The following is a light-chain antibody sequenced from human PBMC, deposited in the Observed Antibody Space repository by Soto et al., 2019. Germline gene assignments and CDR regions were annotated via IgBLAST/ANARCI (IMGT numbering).Light chain of an antibody. J-gene: IGKJ5*01. CDR1: QSVSSN. CDR3: QQHNDWPLT. V-gene: IGKV3-15*01. CDR2: AVS. Sequence: IVMTQSPATPSVSPGERATLSCRASQSVSSNLAWYQQKPGQAPRLLIYAVSTRATGIPARFSGSGSGTEFTLTISSLQSEDFAVYYCQQHNDWPLTFGQGTRLEIK.